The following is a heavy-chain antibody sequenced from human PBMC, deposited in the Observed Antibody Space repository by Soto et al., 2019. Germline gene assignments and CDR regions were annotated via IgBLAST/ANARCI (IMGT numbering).Heavy chain of an antibody. CDR2: INTDGSVT. J-gene: IGHJ4*02. V-gene: IGHV3-74*01. Sequence: GGSLRLSCAGSGFTFSNFWMHWVRQAPGKGLVWVARINTDGSVTSHADSVKGRFTISRDNAKSTLYLQMTNLREEDSAIYYCARQTGLGATNYWGRGT. CDR3: ARQTGLGATNY. D-gene: IGHD1-26*01. CDR1: GFTFSNFW.